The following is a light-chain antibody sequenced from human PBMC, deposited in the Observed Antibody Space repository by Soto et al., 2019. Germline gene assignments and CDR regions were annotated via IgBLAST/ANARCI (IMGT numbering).Light chain of an antibody. CDR1: HSVSSK. Sequence: VLTQSPVILSLSPGERATLSCMASHSVSSKLAWFQQKPGQAPRLLLCGASTRATGIPARFSGSGSGTELTLTISSLQSEDFAAYYCQQYNGWPLITFGQGTRLEIK. CDR3: QQYNGWPLIT. CDR2: GAS. V-gene: IGKV3-15*01. J-gene: IGKJ5*01.